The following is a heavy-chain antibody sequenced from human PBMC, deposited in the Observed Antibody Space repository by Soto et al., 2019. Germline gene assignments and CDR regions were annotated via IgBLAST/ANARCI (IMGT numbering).Heavy chain of an antibody. CDR3: ARVEVGEYSFDP. J-gene: IGHJ5*02. CDR1: GFTFSSYW. Sequence: EVQLMESGGGLVQPGESLRLSCAASGFTFSSYWMHWVRQAPGKGLVWVSRINPDGTTTTYTDPVKGRFTSSRDTAENTLYLQMNRLRAEDTALYSCARVEVGEYSFDPWGQGTLVTVSS. V-gene: IGHV3-74*01. D-gene: IGHD3-10*01. CDR2: INPDGTTT.